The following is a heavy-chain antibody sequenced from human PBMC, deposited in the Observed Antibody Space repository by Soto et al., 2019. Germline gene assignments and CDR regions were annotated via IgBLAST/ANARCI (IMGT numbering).Heavy chain of an antibody. V-gene: IGHV1-69*13. J-gene: IGHJ6*02. CDR2: IIPIFGTA. CDR1: GGTFSSYA. D-gene: IGHD3-10*01. CDR3: ARGITMVRGVIISGDYYYYGMDV. Sequence: SVKVSCKASGGTFSSYAISWVRQAPGQGLEWMGGIIPIFGTANYAQKFQGRVTITADESTSTAYMELSSLRSEDTAVYYCARGITMVRGVIISGDYYYYGMDVWGQGTTVTVSS.